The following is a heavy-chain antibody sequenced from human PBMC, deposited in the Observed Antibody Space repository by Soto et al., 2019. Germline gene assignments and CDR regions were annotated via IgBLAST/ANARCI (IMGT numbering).Heavy chain of an antibody. CDR1: GFTFSSYA. J-gene: IGHJ4*02. V-gene: IGHV3-23*01. D-gene: IGHD6-13*01. CDR3: AKERWAAAGTPTLDY. CDR2: ISGGTSSK. Sequence: EVQLLESGGGLVQPGGSLRLSCAASGFTFSSYAMSWVRQAPGKGLEWVSAISGGTSSKYYAESVKGRFTISRDNSKNTLYLQMNSLRAEDTAVYYCAKERWAAAGTPTLDYWGQGTLVTVSS.